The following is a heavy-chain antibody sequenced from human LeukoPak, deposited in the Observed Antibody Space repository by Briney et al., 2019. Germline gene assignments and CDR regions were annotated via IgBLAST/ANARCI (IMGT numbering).Heavy chain of an antibody. CDR1: GFTFSTYA. V-gene: IGHV3-23*01. CDR2: ISGSSFNT. CDR3: ASGVAPGSYYDFWYFDY. D-gene: IGHD1-26*01. Sequence: GGSLRLSCAASGFTFSTYAMSWVRQAPGKGLEWVSVISGSSFNTYYADSVKGRFTISRDNSKNTLYLQMNSLRAEDTAVYYCASGVAPGSYYDFWYFDYWGQGTLVTVSS. J-gene: IGHJ4*02.